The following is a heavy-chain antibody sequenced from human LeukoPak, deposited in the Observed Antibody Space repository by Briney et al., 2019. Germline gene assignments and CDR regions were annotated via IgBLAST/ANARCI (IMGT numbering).Heavy chain of an antibody. CDR3: ARRNGMDV. J-gene: IGHJ6*02. CDR1: GFPFSSYW. Sequence: GGSLRLSCAASGFPFSSYWMNWVRQAPGKGLVWVSRINIDGSGTNYADSVKGRFTISRDNAKNTLYLQMNSLRAEDTAVYYCARRNGMDVWGQGTTVTVSS. V-gene: IGHV3-74*01. CDR2: INIDGSGT.